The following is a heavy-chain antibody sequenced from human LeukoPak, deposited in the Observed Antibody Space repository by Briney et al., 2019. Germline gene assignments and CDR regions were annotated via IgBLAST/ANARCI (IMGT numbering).Heavy chain of an antibody. D-gene: IGHD2-8*01. CDR3: ARLCTNGVCYMGDY. CDR1: GGSFSGYY. V-gene: IGHV4-34*01. J-gene: IGHJ4*02. CDR2: INHRGST. Sequence: SETLSLTCAVYGGSFSGYYWSWIRQPPRKGLEWIGEINHRGSTNYNPSLKSRVTISVDTSKNQFSLKLSSVTAADTAVYYCARLCTNGVCYMGDYWGQGTLVTVSS.